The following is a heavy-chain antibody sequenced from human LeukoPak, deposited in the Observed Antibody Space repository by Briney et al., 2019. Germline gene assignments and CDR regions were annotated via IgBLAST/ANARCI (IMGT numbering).Heavy chain of an antibody. V-gene: IGHV3-48*04. CDR3: VSRSINWYREANWFDP. CDR2: INSKSDTI. Sequence: GGSLRLSCAASGFTFSSYSMNWVRQAPGKGLEWISYINSKSDTIYYADSVKGRFTISRDNTKNSLFLQMNSLRAEDTAVYYCVSRSINWYREANWFDPWGQGTLVTVSS. J-gene: IGHJ5*02. CDR1: GFTFSSYS. D-gene: IGHD5-24*01.